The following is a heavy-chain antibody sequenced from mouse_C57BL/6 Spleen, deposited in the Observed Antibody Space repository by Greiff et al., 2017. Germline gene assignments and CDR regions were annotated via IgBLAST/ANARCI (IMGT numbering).Heavy chain of an antibody. J-gene: IGHJ2*01. V-gene: IGHV5-4*01. CDR1: GFTFSSYA. Sequence: EVHLVESGGGLVKPGGSLKLSCAASGFTFSSYAMSWVRQTPEKRLEWVATISDGGSYTYYPDNVKGRFTISRDNAKNNLYLQMSHLKSEDTAMYYCARGRDYGFDYWGQGTTRTVSS. D-gene: IGHD1-1*01. CDR2: ISDGGSYT. CDR3: ARGRDYGFDY.